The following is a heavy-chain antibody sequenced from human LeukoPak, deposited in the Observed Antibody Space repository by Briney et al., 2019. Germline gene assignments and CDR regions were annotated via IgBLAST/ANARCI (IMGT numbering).Heavy chain of an antibody. CDR1: GFTCSSCW. CDR2: VSEDGTAK. Sequence: GGSLRLSCAVSGFTCSSCWMNWARQAPGKGLEWVATVSEDGTAKFYEDSVKGRFTISRDNTRGSLDLQMNSLTVEDTAAYYCESPATAWGQGTLVTVSS. V-gene: IGHV3-7*01. J-gene: IGHJ5*02. CDR3: ESPATA.